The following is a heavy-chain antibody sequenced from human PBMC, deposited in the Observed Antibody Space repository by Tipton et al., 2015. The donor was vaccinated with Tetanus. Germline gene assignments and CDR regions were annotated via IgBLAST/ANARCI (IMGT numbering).Heavy chain of an antibody. V-gene: IGHV6-1*01. Sequence: PGLVKPSQTLSLTCAISGDSVSSNTMAWNWIRQSPSRGLEWLGRTYYRSKWFNDYAVSLRGRITVNADTSRNQFSLQLNSMIPGDTAVYYCASDPGNSVDVWGQGITVTVPS. CDR1: GDSVSSNTMA. D-gene: IGHD4-11*01. CDR3: ASDPGNSVDV. CDR2: TYYRSKWFN. J-gene: IGHJ6*01.